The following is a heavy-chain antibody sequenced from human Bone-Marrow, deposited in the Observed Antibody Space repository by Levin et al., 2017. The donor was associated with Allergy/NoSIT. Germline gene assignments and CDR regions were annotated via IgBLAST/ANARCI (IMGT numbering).Heavy chain of an antibody. CDR1: GYTFTSYY. CDR2: INPSGGST. CDR3: ATHGVWGTYSYGQNGDAFDI. J-gene: IGHJ3*02. Sequence: ASVKVSCKASGYTFTSYYMHWVRQAPGQGLEWMGIINPSGGSTSYAQKFQGRVTMTRDTSTSTVYMELSSLRSEDTAVYYCATHGVWGTYSYGQNGDAFDIWGQGTMVTVSS. V-gene: IGHV1-46*01. D-gene: IGHD5-18*01.